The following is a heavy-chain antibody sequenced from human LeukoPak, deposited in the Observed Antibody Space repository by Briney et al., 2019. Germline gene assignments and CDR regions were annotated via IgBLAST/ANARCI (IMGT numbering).Heavy chain of an antibody. J-gene: IGHJ4*02. CDR2: IIPILGIA. Sequence: SVKVSCKASGGTFSSYAISWVRQAPGQGLEWMGRIIPILGIANYAQKFQGRVTITADKSTSTAYMELSSLRSEDTAVYYCARTLGGYCSGGSCYSHSFDYWGQGTLVTVSS. CDR3: ARTLGGYCSGGSCYSHSFDY. V-gene: IGHV1-69*04. D-gene: IGHD2-15*01. CDR1: GGTFSSYA.